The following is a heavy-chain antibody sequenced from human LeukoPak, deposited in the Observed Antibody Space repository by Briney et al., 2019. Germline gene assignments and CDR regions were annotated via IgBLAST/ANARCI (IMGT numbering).Heavy chain of an antibody. V-gene: IGHV4-59*01. D-gene: IGHD3-10*01. J-gene: IGHJ4*02. CDR2: LHYSGST. Sequence: SETLSLTCTVSGGSISSYYWSWIRQPPGKGLEWLGYLHYSGSTNYNPSLKSRVTISVDTSKNQFSLILTSVTAVDTGVYYFARHIYGSDYFDYWGQGTLVTVSS. CDR3: ARHIYGSDYFDY. CDR1: GGSISSYY.